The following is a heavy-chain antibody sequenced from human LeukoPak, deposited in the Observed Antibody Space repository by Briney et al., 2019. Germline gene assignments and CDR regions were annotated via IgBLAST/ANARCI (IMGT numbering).Heavy chain of an antibody. CDR3: ARDPEYDSSGYRTYYFDY. CDR2: TYYRSKWYN. J-gene: IGHJ4*02. D-gene: IGHD3-22*01. CDR1: GDSVSSNSAA. V-gene: IGHV6-1*01. Sequence: SQTLSLTCAISGDSVSSNSAAWNWIRQSPSRGLEWLGRTYYRSKWYNDYAVSVKSRITINPDASKNQFSLQLNSVTPEDTAVYYCARDPEYDSSGYRTYYFDYWGQGTLVTVSS.